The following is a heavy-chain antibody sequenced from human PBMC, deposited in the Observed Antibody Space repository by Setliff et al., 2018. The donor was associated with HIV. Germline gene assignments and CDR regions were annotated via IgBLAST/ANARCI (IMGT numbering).Heavy chain of an antibody. CDR3: ARGPDCSGGSCYLGFGY. J-gene: IGHJ4*02. CDR1: GFSFSGYG. D-gene: IGHD2-15*01. Sequence: PGGSLRLSCAASGFSFSGYGMHWVRQAPGKGLEWLAVIWYDGSNKYYTDSVQGRITISRDNSENMLYLRMNSLRAEDTAVYFCARGPDCSGGSCYLGFGYWGQGTLVTVSS. V-gene: IGHV3-33*01. CDR2: IWYDGSNK.